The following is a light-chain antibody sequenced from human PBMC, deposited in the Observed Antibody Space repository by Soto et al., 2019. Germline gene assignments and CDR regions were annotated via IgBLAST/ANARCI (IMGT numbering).Light chain of an antibody. J-gene: IGKJ5*01. CDR2: AAS. Sequence: DIQMTQSPSSLSASVGDRVTITCRASQGISSYLAWYQQKPGKAPKLLIYAASTLQSGVPSRFSGTGSGTDFPLTTRSLQPEDFATYYCQQLNSLITFGQGTRLEIK. CDR1: QGISSY. CDR3: QQLNSLIT. V-gene: IGKV1-9*01.